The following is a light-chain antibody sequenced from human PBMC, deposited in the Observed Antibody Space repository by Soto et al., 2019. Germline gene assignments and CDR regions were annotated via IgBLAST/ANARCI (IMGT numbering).Light chain of an antibody. CDR2: GAS. Sequence: EIVLTQSPGTLSLSPGERVVLSCRASQNVASTSLTWYQHKPGQAPRLLIYGASRRATGIPDRFSGSGSGTDFSLTISRLEPEDFAVYYCQQYGSSLYTFGQGTKLEIK. CDR1: QNVASTS. CDR3: QQYGSSLYT. J-gene: IGKJ2*01. V-gene: IGKV3-20*01.